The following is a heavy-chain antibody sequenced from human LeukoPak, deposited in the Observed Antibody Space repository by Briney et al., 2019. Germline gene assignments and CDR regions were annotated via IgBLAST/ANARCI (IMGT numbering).Heavy chain of an antibody. V-gene: IGHV3-21*04. CDR2: ISGASSYI. CDR1: GFTLSSYY. CDR3: AKDLRYSSGYNDAFDI. Sequence: GGSLRLSCAASGFTLSSYYMNWVRQAPGKGLEWVSSISGASSYISYADSVKGRFTISRDNAKNSLYLQMNSLRAEDTALYYCAKDLRYSSGYNDAFDIWGQGTMVTVSS. D-gene: IGHD3-22*01. J-gene: IGHJ3*02.